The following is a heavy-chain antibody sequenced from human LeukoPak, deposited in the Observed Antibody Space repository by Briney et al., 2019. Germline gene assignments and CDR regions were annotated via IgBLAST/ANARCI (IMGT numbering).Heavy chain of an antibody. CDR3: ASLKNYYDSSGYLVTDAFDI. J-gene: IGHJ3*02. V-gene: IGHV1-18*01. Sequence: ASVKVSCKASGYTFTTYNINWVRQAPGQGLEWMGWISGYNGNTNYAQKLEGRVTMTTDTSTSTAYMELRSLKSDDTAVYYCASLKNYYDSSGYLVTDAFDIWGQGTMVTVSS. D-gene: IGHD3-22*01. CDR2: ISGYNGNT. CDR1: GYTFTTYN.